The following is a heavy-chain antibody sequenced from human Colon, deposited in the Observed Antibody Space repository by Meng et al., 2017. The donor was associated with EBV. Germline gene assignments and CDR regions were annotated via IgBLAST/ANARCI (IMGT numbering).Heavy chain of an antibody. CDR1: LLTLMNYT. V-gene: IGHV3-23*01. D-gene: IGHD5-24*01. CDR2: ISGTGGST. CDR3: VRDGYNDVPFDY. Sequence: LLGSGGCVCQTGESLMCSCAASLLTLMNYTLSGLRQAPGKGLEWISLISGTGGSTHYADSVKGRFTMSRDNSKSPLYLQIISLSAEDTALYYCVRDGYNDVPFDYWGPGTLVTVSS. J-gene: IGHJ4*02.